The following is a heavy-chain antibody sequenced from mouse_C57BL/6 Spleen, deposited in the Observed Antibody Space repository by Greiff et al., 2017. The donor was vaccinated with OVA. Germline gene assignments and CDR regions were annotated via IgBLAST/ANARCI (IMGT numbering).Heavy chain of an antibody. CDR2: ITPSNGGT. CDR3: AREGSSYWYFDV. D-gene: IGHD1-1*01. J-gene: IGHJ1*03. V-gene: IGHV1-53*01. Sequence: VQLQQSGTELVKPGASVTLSCKASGYTFTSYWMHWVKQRPGQGLEWIGNITPSNGGTNYNEKFKIQATLTVDKSSRPAYMQIIRLTSEESAVYYCAREGSSYWYFDVWGTGTTVTVSS. CDR1: GYTFTSYW.